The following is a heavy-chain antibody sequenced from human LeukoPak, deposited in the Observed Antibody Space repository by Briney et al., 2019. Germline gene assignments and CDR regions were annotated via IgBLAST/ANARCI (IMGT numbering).Heavy chain of an antibody. CDR3: DCSSPTCYAAGDY. CDR2: IRYDGSNK. J-gene: IGHJ4*02. D-gene: IGHD2-2*01. Sequence: GGSLRLSCAASGFTFSSYGMHWVRQAPGKGLEWVAFIRYDGSNKYYADSVKGRFTISRDNSKNTLYLQMNGLRAEDTAVYYCDCSSPTCYAAGDYWGQGTLVTVSS. V-gene: IGHV3-30*02. CDR1: GFTFSSYG.